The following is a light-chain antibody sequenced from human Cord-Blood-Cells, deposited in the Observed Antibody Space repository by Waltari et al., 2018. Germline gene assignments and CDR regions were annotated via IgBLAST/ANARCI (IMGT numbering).Light chain of an antibody. CDR2: AAS. CDR3: QPSYSTPVT. V-gene: IGKV1-39*01. J-gene: IGKJ4*01. Sequence: DIQMTQSPSSLSASVGARVTITCRASQSISSYLNWYKQKPGKAPKLLIYAASSLQSGVPSRFSSSGSGTDFTLTISSRQPEDCATYYCQPSYSTPVTFGGGTKVEIK. CDR1: QSISSY.